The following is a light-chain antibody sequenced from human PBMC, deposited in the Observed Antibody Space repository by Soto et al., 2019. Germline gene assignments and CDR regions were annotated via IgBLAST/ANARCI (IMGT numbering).Light chain of an antibody. CDR3: SSYTSTMANV. CDR1: SSDVGGFNS. CDR2: DVV. Sequence: QSVRTQPASVYGSPGQSITISCTGTSSDVGGFNSVSWYQLRPGTAPKLILYDVVDRPSGVSYRFSGSKSGNTASLTISGLQAADEDDYFCSSYTSTMANVFGSGTKVTVL. J-gene: IGLJ1*01. V-gene: IGLV2-14*03.